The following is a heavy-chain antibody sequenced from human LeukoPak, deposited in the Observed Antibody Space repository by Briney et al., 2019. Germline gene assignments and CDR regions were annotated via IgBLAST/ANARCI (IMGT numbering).Heavy chain of an antibody. D-gene: IGHD2-21*02. Sequence: SETLSLTCTVSGGSISSYYWSWIRQPPGKGLEWIGYIYYSGSTNYNPSLKSRVTISVDTSKNQFSLKLSSVTAADTAVYYCARGGGEPAYCGGDCYSADYWGQGTLVTVSS. CDR2: IYYSGST. CDR3: ARGGGEPAYCGGDCYSADY. V-gene: IGHV4-59*01. CDR1: GGSISSYY. J-gene: IGHJ4*02.